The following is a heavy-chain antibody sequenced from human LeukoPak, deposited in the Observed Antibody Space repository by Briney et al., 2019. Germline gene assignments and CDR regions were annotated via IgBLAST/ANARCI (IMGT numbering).Heavy chain of an antibody. Sequence: GGSLRLTCAASGFTFSSYSMNWVRQAPGKGLEWVSSISSSSSYIYYADSVKGRFTISRDNAKNSLYLQMNSLRAEDTAVYYCAREGGSYYMLYYFDYWGQGTLVTVSS. CDR2: ISSSSSYI. V-gene: IGHV3-21*01. D-gene: IGHD1-26*01. CDR3: AREGGSYYMLYYFDY. J-gene: IGHJ4*02. CDR1: GFTFSSYS.